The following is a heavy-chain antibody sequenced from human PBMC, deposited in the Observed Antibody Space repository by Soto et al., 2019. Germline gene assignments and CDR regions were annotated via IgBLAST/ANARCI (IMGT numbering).Heavy chain of an antibody. D-gene: IGHD2-8*01. Sequence: QVQLQESGPGLVKPSQTLSLTCTVSGGSISSGDYYWSWIRQPPGKGLEWIGYIYDSGSTYYNSSLKSRVNITLDTSMNQFSLKLTSVTAADTAVYYCARDNGVGPWGQGTLVTVSS. CDR2: IYDSGST. V-gene: IGHV4-30-4*01. CDR3: ARDNGVGP. J-gene: IGHJ5*02. CDR1: GGSISSGDYY.